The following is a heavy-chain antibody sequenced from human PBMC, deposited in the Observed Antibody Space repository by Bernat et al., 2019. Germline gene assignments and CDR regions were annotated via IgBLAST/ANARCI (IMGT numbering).Heavy chain of an antibody. D-gene: IGHD2-21*02. CDR1: GFTFSSYA. CDR2: ISYDGSNK. Sequence: QVQLVESGGGVVQPGRSLRLSCAASGFTFSSYAMHWVRQAPGKGLEWVAVISYDGSNKYYADSVKGRFTISRDNSKNTLYLQMNSLRAEDTAVYYCARGCGGDCYAWTEDDAFDIWGQGTMVTVSS. CDR3: ARGCGGDCYAWTEDDAFDI. J-gene: IGHJ3*02. V-gene: IGHV3-30-3*01.